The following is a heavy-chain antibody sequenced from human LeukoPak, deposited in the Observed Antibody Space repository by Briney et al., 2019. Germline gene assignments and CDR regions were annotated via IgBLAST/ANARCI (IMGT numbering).Heavy chain of an antibody. D-gene: IGHD2-8*01. J-gene: IGHJ5*02. V-gene: IGHV3-74*01. Sequence: QSGGSLRLSCAASGFTFNDYWMHWVRQAPGQGLVWVSRINTDGSRIYYADSVKGRFTISRDNAKNTVYLEMNSLRAEDAAVYYCVRGGLMLYTIWLNPGAQETLSTVPS. CDR3: VRGGLMLYTIWLNP. CDR1: GFTFNDYW. CDR2: INTDGSRI.